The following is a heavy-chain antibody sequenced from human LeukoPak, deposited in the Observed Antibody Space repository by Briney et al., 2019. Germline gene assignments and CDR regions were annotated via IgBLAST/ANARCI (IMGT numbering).Heavy chain of an antibody. V-gene: IGHV4-34*09. D-gene: IGHD1-26*01. J-gene: IGHJ5*02. CDR1: GGSFSGYY. Sequence: SETLSLTCAVYGGSFSGYYWSWIRQPPGKGLEWIGYIYYSGSTYYNPSLKSRVTISVDTSKNQFSLKLSSVTAADTAVYYCARGGKVWFDPWGQGTLVTVSS. CDR3: ARGGKVWFDP. CDR2: IYYSGST.